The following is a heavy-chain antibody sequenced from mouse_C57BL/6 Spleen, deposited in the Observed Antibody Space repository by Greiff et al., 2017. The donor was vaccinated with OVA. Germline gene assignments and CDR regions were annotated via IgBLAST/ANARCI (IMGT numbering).Heavy chain of an antibody. CDR2: ISSGSSTI. D-gene: IGHD2-12*01. CDR1: GFTFSDYG. J-gene: IGHJ3*01. Sequence: EVKVVESGGGLVKPGGSLKLSCAASGFTFSDYGMHWVRQAPEKGLEWVAYISSGSSTIYYADTVKGRFTISSDNAKNTLFLQMTRLRSEDTAMYYCANDGGFADWGQGTLVTVSA. V-gene: IGHV5-17*01. CDR3: ANDGGFAD.